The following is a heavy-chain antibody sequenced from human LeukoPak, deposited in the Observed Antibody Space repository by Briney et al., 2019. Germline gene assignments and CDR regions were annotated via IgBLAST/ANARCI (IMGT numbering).Heavy chain of an antibody. Sequence: SSETLSLTCNVSGGSFHGYYWSWIRQTPEKGLEWIGEINDSGITNFNPSLKNRITMSVDTSKKQFSLILRSVTAADTALFYCARVYSFGSEALPRRNWFDPWGQGTRVIVSS. CDR2: INDSGIT. CDR1: GGSFHGYY. CDR3: ARVYSFGSEALPRRNWFDP. D-gene: IGHD3-16*01. V-gene: IGHV4-34*01. J-gene: IGHJ5*02.